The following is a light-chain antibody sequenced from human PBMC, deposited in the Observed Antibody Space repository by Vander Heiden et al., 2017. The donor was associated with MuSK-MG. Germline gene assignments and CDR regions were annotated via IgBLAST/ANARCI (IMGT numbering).Light chain of an antibody. V-gene: IGLV2-14*01. CDR3: SSYTTSSTLLV. Sequence: QAALTHPASVSGSPGPSITISCTGTSSDVGDYNYVSWYQQHPGKAPKLLIYEVSNRPSGVSHRFSGSKSGNTASLTISGLQAEDESDYYCSSYTTSSTLLVFGGGTKLTVL. J-gene: IGLJ2*01. CDR2: EVS. CDR1: SSDVGDYNY.